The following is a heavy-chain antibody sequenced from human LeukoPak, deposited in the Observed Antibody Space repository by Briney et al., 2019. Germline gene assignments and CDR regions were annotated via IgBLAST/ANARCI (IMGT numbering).Heavy chain of an antibody. CDR3: AKQGYSSWYEY. CDR1: GFTFGTYG. V-gene: IGHV3-23*01. J-gene: IGHJ4*02. D-gene: IGHD6-13*01. CDR2: ITASGDNT. Sequence: GGSLRLSCEASGFTFGTYGMTWVRQAPGKGLEWVSAITASGDNTYYADSVKGRLTISRDNSKNTLYLQMSSLRAEDTAVYYCAKQGYSSWYEYWGQGTLVTVSS.